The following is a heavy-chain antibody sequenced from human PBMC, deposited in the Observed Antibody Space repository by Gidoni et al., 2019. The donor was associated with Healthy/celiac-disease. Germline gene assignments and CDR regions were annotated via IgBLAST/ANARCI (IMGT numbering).Heavy chain of an antibody. CDR1: GGSISSYY. D-gene: IGHD6-19*01. Sequence: QVQLQESGPGLVKPSETLSLTCTVSGGSISSYYWSWIRQPPGKGLEWIGYIYYSGSTNYNPSLKSRVTISVDTSKNQFSLKLSSVTAADTAVYYCARASGWYHYGMDVWGQGTTVTVSS. CDR3: ARASGWYHYGMDV. J-gene: IGHJ6*02. CDR2: IYYSGST. V-gene: IGHV4-59*01.